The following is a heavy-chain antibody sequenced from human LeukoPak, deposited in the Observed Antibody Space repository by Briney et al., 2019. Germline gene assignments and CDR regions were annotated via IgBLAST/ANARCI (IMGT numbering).Heavy chain of an antibody. CDR3: ATLKDIVVTAVGTGTNHY. CDR2: FYIEVGET. D-gene: IGHD2-15*01. J-gene: IGHJ4*02. CDR1: GETLHKLS. V-gene: IGHV1-24*01. Sequence: ASVRVSCKVFGETLHKLSMHWVRQAPGKGLERGGGFYIEVGETIYAQTFQGRVTITEDTASKTAYMEVSSLRAEDTAVYFCATLKDIVVTAVGTGTNHYWGQGTLVTVSS.